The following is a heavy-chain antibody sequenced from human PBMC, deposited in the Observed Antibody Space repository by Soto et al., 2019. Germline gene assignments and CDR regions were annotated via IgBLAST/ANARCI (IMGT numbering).Heavy chain of an antibody. V-gene: IGHV1-18*01. D-gene: IGHD3-10*01. Sequence: GASVKVSCKASGYTFTSYGISWVRQAPGQGLEWMGWISAYNGNTNYAQKLQGRVTMTTDTSTSTAYMELRSLRSDDTAVYYCARVLFPRVYVLLCFGELLLDTWGQRTLVTVSS. CDR2: ISAYNGNT. J-gene: IGHJ5*02. CDR1: GYTFTSYG. CDR3: ARVLFPRVYVLLCFGELLLDT.